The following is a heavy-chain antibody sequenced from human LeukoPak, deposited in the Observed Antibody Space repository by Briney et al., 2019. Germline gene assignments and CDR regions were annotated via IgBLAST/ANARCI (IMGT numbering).Heavy chain of an antibody. Sequence: SVNVSCKASGGTFSSYAISWVRQAPGQGLEWMGGIIPIFGTANYAQKFQGRVTITADESTSTAYMELSSLRSEDTAVYYCARIPHSVPRYSSSWYWTMIDYWGQGTLATVSS. D-gene: IGHD6-13*01. J-gene: IGHJ4*02. V-gene: IGHV1-69*13. CDR1: GGTFSSYA. CDR2: IIPIFGTA. CDR3: ARIPHSVPRYSSSWYWTMIDY.